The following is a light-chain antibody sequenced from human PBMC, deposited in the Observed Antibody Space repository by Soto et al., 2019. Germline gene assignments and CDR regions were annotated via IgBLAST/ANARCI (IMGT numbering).Light chain of an antibody. CDR1: QSISNW. CDR2: KAS. V-gene: IGKV1-5*03. CDR3: QNYNSYSEA. Sequence: DIQMPQSPSTVSASVGARSAITGRASQSISNWLAWYQQKPGKAPKLLIYKASSLESGVPSRFSGSGSGTEFTLTISSLQPDDFATYYCQNYNSYSEAFGQGTKVDIK. J-gene: IGKJ1*01.